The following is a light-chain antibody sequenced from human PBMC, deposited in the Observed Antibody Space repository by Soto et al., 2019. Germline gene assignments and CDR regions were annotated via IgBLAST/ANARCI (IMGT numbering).Light chain of an antibody. CDR3: QQYGTSPK. J-gene: IGKJ1*01. Sequence: EIVLTQSPATLSLSPGERATLSCRASQSVGTFFAWYQQKPGQAPRLLIYDASNRATGIPPRFSGSGSGTDFTLTISSLEPEDFAVYYCQQYGTSPKFGQGTRWIA. V-gene: IGKV3-11*01. CDR2: DAS. CDR1: QSVGTF.